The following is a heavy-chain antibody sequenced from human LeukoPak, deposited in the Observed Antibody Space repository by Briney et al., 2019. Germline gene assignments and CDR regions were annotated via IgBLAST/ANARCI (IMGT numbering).Heavy chain of an antibody. CDR1: GFTVSSNY. V-gene: IGHV4-4*07. CDR3: ARQGYTASYYFLDF. Sequence: GSLRLSCAASGFTVSSNYMSWVLQPAAKELEWIGRIYAPGSTKFYPSLKSRLTMSMDTSTNQLSLKLSLKLTSVTAADTAVYFCARQGYTASYYFLDFWSQGTLVTVSP. J-gene: IGHJ4*02. D-gene: IGHD1-26*01. CDR2: IYAPGST.